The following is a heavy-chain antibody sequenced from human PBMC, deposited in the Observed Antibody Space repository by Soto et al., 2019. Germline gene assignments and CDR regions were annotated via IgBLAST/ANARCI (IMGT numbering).Heavy chain of an antibody. D-gene: IGHD6-19*01. Sequence: GASVKVSCKASGYTFTSYDINWVRQATGQGLEWMGWMNPNSGNTGYAQKFQGRVTMTRNTSISTAYMELSSLRSEDTAVYYCARWGWGSGWYGAYNYYYYGMDFRGQGTTVTVSS. CDR2: MNPNSGNT. CDR3: ARWGWGSGWYGAYNYYYYGMDF. J-gene: IGHJ6*02. CDR1: GYTFTSYD. V-gene: IGHV1-8*01.